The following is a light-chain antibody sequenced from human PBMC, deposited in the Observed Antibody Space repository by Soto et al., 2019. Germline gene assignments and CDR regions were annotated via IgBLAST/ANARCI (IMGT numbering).Light chain of an antibody. Sequence: EVVLPQSPATLSLSPGERATLSCRASQSVSTFLAWYQQKPGQAPRLLIYDASNRVTGFPARFSGSGSGTDFTLTISSLEPEDFAVYYCQQRSNWPITCGQGTRLEIK. V-gene: IGKV3-11*01. CDR2: DAS. CDR1: QSVSTF. CDR3: QQRSNWPIT. J-gene: IGKJ5*01.